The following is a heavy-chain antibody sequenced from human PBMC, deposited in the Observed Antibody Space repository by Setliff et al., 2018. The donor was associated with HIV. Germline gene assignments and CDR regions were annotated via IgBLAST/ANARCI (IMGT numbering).Heavy chain of an antibody. J-gene: IGHJ3*02. V-gene: IGHV4-61*10. Sequence: SETLSLTCTVSGGSISSGNYYWSWIRQPAGKGLEWIGEVNHNGGTNYNPSLKSRVVVSVDRSKNQFSLKLISVTAADTAVYYCTRKKTGQFGAFNMWGRGTLVTVSS. CDR2: VNHNGGT. D-gene: IGHD7-27*01. CDR1: GGSISSGNYY. CDR3: TRKKTGQFGAFNM.